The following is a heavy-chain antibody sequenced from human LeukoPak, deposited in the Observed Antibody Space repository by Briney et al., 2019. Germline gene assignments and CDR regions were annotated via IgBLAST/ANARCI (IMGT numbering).Heavy chain of an antibody. V-gene: IGHV3-11*04. Sequence: GGSLRLSCAASGFSFSDYYMSWIRQAPGKGLEWFSYINSGGNIIYYADSVKGRFIISRDNTKNSLPLQMNSLRPEDTGVYYCARGWFDTWGQGTLVAVSS. CDR2: INSGGNII. CDR1: GFSFSDYY. J-gene: IGHJ5*02. CDR3: ARGWFDT.